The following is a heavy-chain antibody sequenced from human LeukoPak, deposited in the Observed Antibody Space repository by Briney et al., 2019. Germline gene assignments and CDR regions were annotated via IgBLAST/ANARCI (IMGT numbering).Heavy chain of an antibody. D-gene: IGHD5-18*01. CDR3: TRVNTAMVNSYYYYGLDV. V-gene: IGHV4-59*08. CDR2: IXXSGIT. Sequence: XLEXIXNIXXSGITNYNPSLKSRATISVDTSKKQFSLKVSSVTAADTAVYYCTRVNTAMVNSYYYYGLDVWGQGTTVTVSS. J-gene: IGHJ6*02.